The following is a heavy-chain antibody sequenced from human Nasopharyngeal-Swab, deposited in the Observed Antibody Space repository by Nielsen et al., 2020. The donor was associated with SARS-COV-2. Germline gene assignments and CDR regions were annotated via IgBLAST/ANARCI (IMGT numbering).Heavy chain of an antibody. CDR3: AREGHNGMDV. J-gene: IGHJ6*02. CDR1: GGSLRGYY. CDR2: IYYSGST. Sequence: SETLSLTCAVYGGSLRGYYWNWIRQPPGKGLDWIGYIYYSGSTYYNPSLKSRVTISIDTSKNQFSLKLSSVTVADTAVYYCAREGHNGMDVWGQGTTVTVSS. V-gene: IGHV4-59*13.